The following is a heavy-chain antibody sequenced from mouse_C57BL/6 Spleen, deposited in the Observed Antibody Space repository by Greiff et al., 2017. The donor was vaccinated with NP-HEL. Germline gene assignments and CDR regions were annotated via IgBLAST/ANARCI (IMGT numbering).Heavy chain of an antibody. CDR2: ISSGGDYI. CDR3: TRSRVYYGSSYPYYYAMDY. CDR1: GFTFSSYA. Sequence: EVMLVESGEGLVKPGGSLKLSCAASGFTFSSYAMSWVRQTPEKRLEWVAYISSGGDYIYYADTVKGRFTISRDNARNTLYLQMSSLKSEDTAMYYGTRSRVYYGSSYPYYYAMDYWGQGTSVTVSS. D-gene: IGHD1-1*01. J-gene: IGHJ4*01. V-gene: IGHV5-9-1*02.